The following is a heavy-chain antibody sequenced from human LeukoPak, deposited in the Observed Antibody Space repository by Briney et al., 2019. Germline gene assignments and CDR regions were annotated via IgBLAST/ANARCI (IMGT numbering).Heavy chain of an antibody. CDR2: INHSGST. J-gene: IGHJ6*03. V-gene: IGHV4-34*01. Sequence: SETLSLTCAVYGGSFSGYYWSWIRQPPGKGLEWIGEINHSGSTNYSPSLKSRVTISVDTSKNQFSLKLSSVTAADTAVYYCARGPLDNYYYYYMDVWGKGTTVTVSS. D-gene: IGHD2-2*03. CDR1: GGSFSGYY. CDR3: ARGPLDNYYYYYMDV.